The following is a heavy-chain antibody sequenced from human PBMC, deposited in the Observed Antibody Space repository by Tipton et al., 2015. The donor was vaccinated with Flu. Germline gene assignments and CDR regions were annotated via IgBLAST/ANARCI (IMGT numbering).Heavy chain of an antibody. D-gene: IGHD3-3*01. CDR3: ARGTRDFAP. J-gene: IGHJ5*02. CDR1: GGSISSYY. CDR2: VYYSGTT. V-gene: IGHV4-59*01. Sequence: TLSLTCSVSGGSISSYYWIWVRQPPGKGLEWMGYVYYSGTTNYNPSLKSRVTMSVDTSKNQFSLKLSSVTAADTAIYYCARGTRDFAPWGQGTLVTVSS.